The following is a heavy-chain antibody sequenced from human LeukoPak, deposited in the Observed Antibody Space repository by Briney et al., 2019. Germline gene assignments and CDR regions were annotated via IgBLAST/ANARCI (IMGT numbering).Heavy chain of an antibody. CDR2: ISGSGGST. D-gene: IGHD3-10*01. V-gene: IGHV3-23*01. CDR3: ATGGILLWFGEN. Sequence: PGGSLRLTCAASGFTFNNYPMTWVRQAPGKGLEWVSGISGSGGSTYYADSVKGRFTISRDNSKNTLYLQMNSLRAEDTAVYYCATGGILLWFGENWGQGTLVTVSS. J-gene: IGHJ4*02. CDR1: GFTFNNYP.